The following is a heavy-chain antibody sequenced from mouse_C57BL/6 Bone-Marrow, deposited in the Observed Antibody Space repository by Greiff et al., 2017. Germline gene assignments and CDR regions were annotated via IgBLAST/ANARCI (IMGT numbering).Heavy chain of an antibody. J-gene: IGHJ1*03. CDR2: INPYNGGT. CDR1: GYTFTDYY. Sequence: EVKLMESGPVLVKPGASVKMSCKASGYTFTDYYMNWVKQSHGKSLEWIGVINPYNGGTSYNQKFKGKATLTVDKSSSTAYMELNSLTSEDSAVYYCARDYVSSYWYFDVWGTGTTVTVSS. V-gene: IGHV1-19*01. D-gene: IGHD1-1*01. CDR3: ARDYVSSYWYFDV.